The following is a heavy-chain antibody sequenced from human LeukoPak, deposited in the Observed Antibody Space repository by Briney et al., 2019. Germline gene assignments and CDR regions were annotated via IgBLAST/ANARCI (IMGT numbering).Heavy chain of an antibody. J-gene: IGHJ3*02. CDR3: ARDPRYDRAFDI. Sequence: PSETLSLTCTVSGGSISSYYWSWIRQPPGKGLEWIGYIYYSGSTNYNPSLKSRVTISVDTSKNQFSLKLSSVTAADTAVYYCARDPRYDRAFDIWGQGTMVTVSS. CDR2: IYYSGST. CDR1: GGSISSYY. D-gene: IGHD1-14*01. V-gene: IGHV4-59*01.